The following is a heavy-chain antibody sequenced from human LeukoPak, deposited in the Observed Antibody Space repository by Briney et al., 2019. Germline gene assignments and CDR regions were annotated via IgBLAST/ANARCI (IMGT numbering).Heavy chain of an antibody. CDR3: ARELWFGGRTMFDP. J-gene: IGHJ5*02. D-gene: IGHD3-10*01. CDR1: GFTFNSYE. Sequence: GVSLTLSCAASGFTFNSYEMNWLRQAPGKGLVGVSYISSSGSTIYYADPVKGRFTISRDNAKNSLYLQMNSLRAEDTAVYYCARELWFGGRTMFDPWGQGTLVTVSS. V-gene: IGHV3-48*03. CDR2: ISSSGSTI.